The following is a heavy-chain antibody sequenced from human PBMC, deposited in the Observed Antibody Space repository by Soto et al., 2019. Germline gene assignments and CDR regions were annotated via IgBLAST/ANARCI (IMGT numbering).Heavy chain of an antibody. CDR3: AIIPHLEDYYYYGMDV. Sequence: GGSLRLSCAASGFTFSSYAMHWVRQAPGKGLEWVAVISYDGSNKYYADSVKGRFTISRDNSKNTLYLQMNSLRAEDTAVYYCAIIPHLEDYYYYGMDVWGQGTKVTVSS. V-gene: IGHV3-30-3*01. CDR1: GFTFSSYA. D-gene: IGHD3-16*02. CDR2: ISYDGSNK. J-gene: IGHJ6*02.